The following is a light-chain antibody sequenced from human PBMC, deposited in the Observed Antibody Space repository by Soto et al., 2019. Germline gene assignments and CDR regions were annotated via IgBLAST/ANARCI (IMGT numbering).Light chain of an antibody. J-gene: IGKJ1*01. V-gene: IGKV1-39*01. CDR2: AAS. CDR1: QSISSY. CDR3: QHYNSYSEA. Sequence: DIQMTQSPSSLSASLGDRVTITLRASQSISSYLNWYQQKPGKAPKLLIYAASSLQSGVPSRFSGSGSGTEFTLTISSLQPDDFATYYCQHYNSYSEAFGQGTKVDIK.